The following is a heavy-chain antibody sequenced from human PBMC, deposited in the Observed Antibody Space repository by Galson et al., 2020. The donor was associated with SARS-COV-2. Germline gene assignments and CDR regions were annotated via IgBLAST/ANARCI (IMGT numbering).Heavy chain of an antibody. CDR2: MKEDGSEI. V-gene: IGHV3-7*03. J-gene: IGHJ3*01. CDR3: ARGVYAFDV. CDR1: GFNFNAYE. Sequence: GESLKISCVSSGFNFNAYEMNWVRQALGKGLEWVAYMKEDGSEIYYVDSVKGRFTISRDNAKNSLYLQMNSLRAEDTAVYYCARGVYAFDVWGQGTMVTVSS.